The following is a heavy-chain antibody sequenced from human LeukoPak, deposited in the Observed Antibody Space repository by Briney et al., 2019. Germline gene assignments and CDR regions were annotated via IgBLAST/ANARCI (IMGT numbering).Heavy chain of an antibody. CDR1: GGSFSGYY. CDR3: ARGGIAARPRSYWVMDY. D-gene: IGHD6-6*01. Sequence: SETLSLTCAVYGGSFSGYYRSWIRQPPGKGLEWIGEINHSGSTNYNPSLKSRVTISVDTSKNQFSLKLSSVTAADTAVYYCARGGIAARPRSYWVMDYWGQGTLVTVSS. V-gene: IGHV4-34*01. CDR2: INHSGST. J-gene: IGHJ4*02.